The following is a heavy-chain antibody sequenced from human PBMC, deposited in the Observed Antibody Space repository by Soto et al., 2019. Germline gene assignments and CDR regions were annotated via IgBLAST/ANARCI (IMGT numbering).Heavy chain of an antibody. Sequence: GGSLRLSCAASGFTFSSYAMSWVRQAPGKGLEWVSGISGSGGTTYYADSAKGRFTISRDNSKNTQYLQMNSLRAEDTALYYCAKGLGQGYYYYYGLDVWGQGTTVTVSS. J-gene: IGHJ6*02. V-gene: IGHV3-23*01. D-gene: IGHD1-26*01. CDR1: GFTFSSYA. CDR3: AKGLGQGYYYYYGLDV. CDR2: ISGSGGTT.